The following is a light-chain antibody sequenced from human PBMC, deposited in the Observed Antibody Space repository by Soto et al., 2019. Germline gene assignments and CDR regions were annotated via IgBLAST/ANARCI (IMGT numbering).Light chain of an antibody. CDR1: SSNIGNNY. CDR3: SSYTSSSSYV. J-gene: IGLJ1*01. V-gene: IGLV1-51*01. CDR2: DSN. Sequence: QSVLTQTPSVSAAPGQKATISCSGSSSNIGNNYVSWYQQLPGTAPRLLIYDSNKRPSGIPDRFSGSKSGTSATLGITGLQTGDEADYHCSSYTSSSSYVFGTGTKVTFL.